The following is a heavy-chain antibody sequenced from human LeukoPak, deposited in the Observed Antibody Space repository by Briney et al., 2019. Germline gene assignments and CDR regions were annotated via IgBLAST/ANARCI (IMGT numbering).Heavy chain of an antibody. V-gene: IGHV3-21*01. D-gene: IGHD3-22*01. Sequence: PGGSLRLSCAASGFTFSSYSMNWVRQAPGKGLEWVSSISSSSSYIYYADSVKGRFTISRDNAKNSLYLQMNSLRAEDTAVYYCASEAYYYDSSGYYADYWGQGTLVTVFS. CDR2: ISSSSSYI. CDR1: GFTFSSYS. CDR3: ASEAYYYDSSGYYADY. J-gene: IGHJ4*02.